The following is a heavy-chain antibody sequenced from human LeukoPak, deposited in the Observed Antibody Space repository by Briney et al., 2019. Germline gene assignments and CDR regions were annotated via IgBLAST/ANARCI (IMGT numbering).Heavy chain of an antibody. J-gene: IGHJ5*02. CDR1: GFTFSKHW. D-gene: IGHD6-19*01. CDR2: ISQDGSNT. V-gene: IGHV3-74*01. CDR3: ARDPYSSGFNWFDA. Sequence: TGGSLRLSCAASGFTFSKHWMHWVRQAPGKGLVWVSSISQDGSNTPYADSVKGRFAISRDNSKNTVYLQMNSLRAEDTAVYYCARDPYSSGFNWFDAWGQGTLVTVSS.